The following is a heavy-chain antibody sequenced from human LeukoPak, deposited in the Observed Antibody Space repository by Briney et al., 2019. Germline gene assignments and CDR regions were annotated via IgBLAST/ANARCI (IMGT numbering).Heavy chain of an antibody. CDR1: GYSISSGYY. J-gene: IGHJ4*02. CDR2: IYHSGST. CDR3: ARDREVYGSGSYYSHLDY. Sequence: SETLSLTCTVSGYSISSGYYWGWIRQPPGKGLEWIGSIYHSGSTYYNPSLKSRVTISIDTSKNQFSLKLSSVTAADTAVYYCARDREVYGSGSYYSHLDYWGQGTLVTVSS. D-gene: IGHD3-10*01. V-gene: IGHV4-38-2*02.